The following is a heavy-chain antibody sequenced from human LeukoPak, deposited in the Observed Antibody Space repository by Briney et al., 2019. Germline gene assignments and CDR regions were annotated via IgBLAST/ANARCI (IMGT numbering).Heavy chain of an antibody. CDR3: AKDAIGQYRPYYFDC. J-gene: IGHJ4*02. V-gene: IGHV3-23*01. Sequence: PGGSLRLSCAASGFTFSSFAMSWVRQAPGRGLEWVSSISGSGESTYYADYVKGRFTVSRNNSKNTLNLQLNSLRAEDTAVYYGAKDAIGQYRPYYFDCWGQGTLVTVSS. CDR2: ISGSGEST. CDR1: GFTFSSFA. D-gene: IGHD3-16*02.